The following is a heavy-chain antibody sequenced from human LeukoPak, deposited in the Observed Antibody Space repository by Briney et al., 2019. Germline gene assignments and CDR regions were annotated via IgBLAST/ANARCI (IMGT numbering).Heavy chain of an antibody. J-gene: IGHJ3*02. CDR2: INHSGST. Sequence: SETLSLTCAVYGGSFSGYYWSWIRQPPGKGLEWIGEINHSGSTNYNPSLKSRVTISVDTSKNQFSLKLSSVTAADTAVYYCATSGDYGSDAFDIWGQGTMVTVSS. CDR3: ATSGDYGSDAFDI. CDR1: GGSFSGYY. V-gene: IGHV4-34*01. D-gene: IGHD4-17*01.